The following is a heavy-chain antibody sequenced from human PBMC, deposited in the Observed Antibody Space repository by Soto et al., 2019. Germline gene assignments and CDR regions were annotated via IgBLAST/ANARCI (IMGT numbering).Heavy chain of an antibody. V-gene: IGHV5-51*01. Sequence: GESLKISCKGSGYSFTSYWIGWVRQMPGKGLEWMGIIYPGDSDTRYSPSFQGHVTISADKSISTAYLQWSSLKASDTAMYYCARALNPYYYDSSGYPGDWGQGTLVTVSS. J-gene: IGHJ4*02. CDR2: IYPGDSDT. CDR3: ARALNPYYYDSSGYPGD. CDR1: GYSFTSYW. D-gene: IGHD3-22*01.